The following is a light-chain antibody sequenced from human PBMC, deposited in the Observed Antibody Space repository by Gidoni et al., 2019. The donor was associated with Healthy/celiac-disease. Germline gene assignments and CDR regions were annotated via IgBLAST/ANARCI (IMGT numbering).Light chain of an antibody. J-gene: IGLJ1*01. CDR1: SSNIGAVYD. V-gene: IGLV1-40*01. CDR2: GNS. Sequence: QSVLTQPPSVSGPPGQRVTISCPGSSSNIGAVYDVHWYQQLPGTAPKLLIYGNSNRPSGVPDRFSGSKSGTSASLAITGLQAEDEADYYCQSYDSSLSDVFGTGTKVTVL. CDR3: QSYDSSLSDV.